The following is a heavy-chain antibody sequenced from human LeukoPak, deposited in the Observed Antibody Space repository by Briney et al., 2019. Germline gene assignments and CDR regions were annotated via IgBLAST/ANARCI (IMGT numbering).Heavy chain of an antibody. D-gene: IGHD3-22*01. J-gene: IGHJ4*02. CDR2: INPSGGST. V-gene: IGHV1-46*01. CDR1: GYTFTSYY. CDR3: ARDTYYYDSSGYPFDY. Sequence: ASVKVSCKASGYTFTSYYMHWVRQAPGQGLEWMGIINPSGGSTSYAQKFQGRVTMTRDTPTSTVYMELSSLRSEDTAVYYCARDTYYYDSSGYPFDYWGQGTLVTVSS.